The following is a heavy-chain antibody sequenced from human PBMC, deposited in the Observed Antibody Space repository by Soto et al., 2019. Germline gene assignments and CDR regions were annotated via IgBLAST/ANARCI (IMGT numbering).Heavy chain of an antibody. CDR1: GFTVSSNY. Sequence: PGGSLRLSCAASGFTVSSNYMSWVRQAPGKGLEWVSVIYSGGSTYYADSVKGRITISRDNSKNTLYLQMNSLRAEDTAVYYCARGGGDCSGGSCYFWRYYFDYWGQGTLVTVAS. CDR3: ARGGGDCSGGSCYFWRYYFDY. J-gene: IGHJ4*02. CDR2: IYSGGST. V-gene: IGHV3-66*01. D-gene: IGHD2-15*01.